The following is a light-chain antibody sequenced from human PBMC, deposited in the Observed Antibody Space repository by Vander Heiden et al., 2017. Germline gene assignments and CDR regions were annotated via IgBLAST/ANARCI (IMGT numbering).Light chain of an antibody. CDR2: DAS. V-gene: IGKV3-11*01. CDR3: QQRSNWLT. CDR1: QSVSSY. J-gene: IGKJ4*01. Sequence: EIVLTQSPATLSLSPGERATLSCRPSQSVSSYLAWYQQKPGQAPRLLIYDASNRATGIPARFSGSGSGPDFTLTISSLEPEDFAVYYWQQRSNWLTFGGGTKVEIK.